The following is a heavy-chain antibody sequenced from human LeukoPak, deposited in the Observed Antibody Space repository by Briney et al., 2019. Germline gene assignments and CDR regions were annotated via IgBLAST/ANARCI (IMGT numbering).Heavy chain of an antibody. CDR1: GGSITSGDYY. Sequence: PSQTLPLTCIVSGGSITSGDYYWSWIRQHPGKGLEWIGYIYFSGSAFYNPSLRSRVTISVDTSTNQFSLKLSSVTAADTAVYYCARAILTPSGYVWHFVLLVRGTQVTVSS. CDR2: IYFSGSA. J-gene: IGHJ2*01. V-gene: IGHV4-31*03. D-gene: IGHD3-3*01. CDR3: ARAILTPSGYVWHFVL.